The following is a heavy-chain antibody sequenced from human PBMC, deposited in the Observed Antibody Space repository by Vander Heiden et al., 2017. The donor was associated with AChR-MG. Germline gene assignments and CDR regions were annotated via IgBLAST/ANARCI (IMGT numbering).Heavy chain of an antibody. CDR2: IYYSGST. V-gene: IGHV4-59*01. CDR1: GGSISSYY. CDR3: ARGYSSQDTAMATRSLKNNWFDP. J-gene: IGHJ5*02. D-gene: IGHD5-18*01. Sequence: QVQLQESGPGLVKPSETLSLTCTVSGGSISSYYWSWIRQPPGKGLEWIGYIYYSGSTNYNPSLKSRVTISVDTSKNQFSLKLSSVTAADTAVYYCARGYSSQDTAMATRSLKNNWFDPWGQGTLVTVSS.